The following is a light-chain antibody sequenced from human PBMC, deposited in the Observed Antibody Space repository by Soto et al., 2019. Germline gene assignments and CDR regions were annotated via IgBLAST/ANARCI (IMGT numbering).Light chain of an antibody. V-gene: IGKV1-5*03. Sequence: ASVGDRVTITCRASQSVTTWLAWYQQKPGKAPKILISKASNLQSAVPSRFSASGSGTEFTLTISSLQPDDFGTYYCQQYDSYPLTFGGGTKVDIK. J-gene: IGKJ4*01. CDR2: KAS. CDR1: QSVTTW. CDR3: QQYDSYPLT.